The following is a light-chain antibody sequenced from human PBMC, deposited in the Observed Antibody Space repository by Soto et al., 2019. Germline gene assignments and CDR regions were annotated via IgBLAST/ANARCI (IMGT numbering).Light chain of an antibody. V-gene: IGLV2-14*01. J-gene: IGLJ1*01. CDR1: SSDVGGYNY. CDR2: DVS. Sequence: ALTQPASVSGSPGQSITISCTGTSSDVGGYNYVSWYQQHPGKAPKLMIYDVSNRPSGVSNRFSGSKSGNTASLTISGLQAEDEADYYCSSYTTSSTYVFGTGTKVTVL. CDR3: SSYTTSSTYV.